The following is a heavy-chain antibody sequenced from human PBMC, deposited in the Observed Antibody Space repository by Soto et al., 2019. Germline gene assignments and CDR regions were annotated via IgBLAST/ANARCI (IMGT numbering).Heavy chain of an antibody. CDR2: MNPNSGNT. CDR3: ARGRRLLWFGELSTWFDP. CDR1: GYTFTSYD. Sequence: QVQLVQSGAEVKKPGASVKVSCKASGYTFTSYDINWVRQATGQGLEWMGWMNPNSGNTGYAQKFQGRVTMTRNNSISTAYMELSSLRSEDTAVYYCARGRRLLWFGELSTWFDPWGQGTLVTVSS. D-gene: IGHD3-10*01. J-gene: IGHJ5*02. V-gene: IGHV1-8*01.